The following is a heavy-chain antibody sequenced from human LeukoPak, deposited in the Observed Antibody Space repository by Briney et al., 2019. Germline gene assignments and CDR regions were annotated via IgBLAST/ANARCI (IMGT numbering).Heavy chain of an antibody. J-gene: IGHJ4*02. Sequence: GGSLRLSCVASGFTFSGYGMYWVRQAPGKGLEWVATIKPDGNDKYFVDSVKGRFTVSRDNSKSTLCLQMNSLRAEDTAVYYCAKQLGYCSGGSCYFPYWGQGTLVTVSS. CDR2: IKPDGNDK. CDR1: GFTFSGYG. V-gene: IGHV3-7*03. D-gene: IGHD2-15*01. CDR3: AKQLGYCSGGSCYFPY.